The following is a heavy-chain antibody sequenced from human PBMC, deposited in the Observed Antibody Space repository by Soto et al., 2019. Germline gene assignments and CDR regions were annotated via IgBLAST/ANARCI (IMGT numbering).Heavy chain of an antibody. CDR2: ISGSSSMI. Sequence: EVQLVESGGGLVQPGGSLRLSCAASGFTFSSYSMNWVRQAPGKGLEGVSYISGSSSMIYYADSVKGRFTISRDNAKNSLYMQMTSLRAEGTAVYYCARDLNPRQEMLYALLGYWGQGTLVTVSS. J-gene: IGHJ4*02. CDR3: ARDLNPRQEMLYALLGY. V-gene: IGHV3-48*01. CDR1: GFTFSSYS. D-gene: IGHD2-8*01.